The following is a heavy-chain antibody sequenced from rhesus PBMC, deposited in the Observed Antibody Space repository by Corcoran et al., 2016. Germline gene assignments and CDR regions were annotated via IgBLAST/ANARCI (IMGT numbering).Heavy chain of an antibody. Sequence: QVKLQQWGEGLVKPSETLSLTCAVYGGSISGYYYWSWVRQAPGKGLEGLGNIEGNSAGTNAHPALKNRVTISKDTSKNQFTLKMIYVTAADTAVYYCARFQPGIAPTGGYWYFDLWGPGTPITISS. CDR2: IEGNSAGT. CDR1: GGSISGYYY. D-gene: IGHD6-25*01. J-gene: IGHJ2*01. V-gene: IGHV4-73*01. CDR3: ARFQPGIAPTGGYWYFDL.